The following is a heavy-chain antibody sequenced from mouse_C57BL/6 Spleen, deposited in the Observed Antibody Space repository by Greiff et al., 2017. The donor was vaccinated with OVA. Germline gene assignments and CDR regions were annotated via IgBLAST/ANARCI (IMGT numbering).Heavy chain of an antibody. D-gene: IGHD2-3*01. CDR2: ISSGSSTI. CDR3: ASRLLDYAMDY. Sequence: EVKLMESGGGLVKPGGSLKLSCAASGFTFSDYGMHWVRQAPEKGLEWVAYISSGSSTIYYADTVKGRFTISRDNAKNTLFLQMTSLRSEDTAMYYCASRLLDYAMDYWGQGTSVTVSS. CDR1: GFTFSDYG. J-gene: IGHJ4*01. V-gene: IGHV5-17*01.